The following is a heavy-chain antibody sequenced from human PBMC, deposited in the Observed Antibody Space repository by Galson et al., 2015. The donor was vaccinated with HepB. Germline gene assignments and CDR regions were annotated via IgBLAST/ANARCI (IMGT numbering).Heavy chain of an antibody. J-gene: IGHJ4*02. CDR3: VGSSNWGYEDY. CDR2: ITPIFGST. D-gene: IGHD6-13*01. CDR1: GGTFRSYT. V-gene: IGHV1-69*05. Sequence: SVKVSCKASGGTFRSYTISWVRQAPGQGLEWMGGITPIFGSTSYSQKFQGRVTMTRDTSTSTVYMELSSLRSEDTAVYYCVGSSNWGYEDYWGQGTLVTVSS.